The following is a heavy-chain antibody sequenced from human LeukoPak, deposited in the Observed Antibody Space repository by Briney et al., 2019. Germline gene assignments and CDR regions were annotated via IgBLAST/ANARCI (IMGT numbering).Heavy chain of an antibody. Sequence: GGSLRLSCSASGFKLGCSPMSSVPAPPDKAPEGVSTFRRSGPDTYYADSGKGRFTIFRDNSKNTLYLQMNSLRAEDTAVYYCAKGSLGSWYYFDYWGQGTLVTVSS. CDR3: AKGSLGSWYYFDY. D-gene: IGHD6-13*01. J-gene: IGHJ4*02. V-gene: IGHV3-23*01. CDR2: FRRSGPDT. CDR1: GFKLGCSP.